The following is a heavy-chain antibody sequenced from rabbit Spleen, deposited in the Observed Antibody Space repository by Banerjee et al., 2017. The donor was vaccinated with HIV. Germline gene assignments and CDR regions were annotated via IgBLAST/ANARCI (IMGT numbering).Heavy chain of an antibody. Sequence: QEQLVESGGDLVKPGASLTLTCKASGLDFSSSFWLCWVRQAPGKGLEWIACIDISKSGSTYYVGWAKGRFTISKTSSTTVTLQMTTLTAADTATYFCARDSAGREDFNLWGPGTLVTVS. CDR3: ARDSAGREDFNL. CDR1: GLDFSSSFW. CDR2: IDISKSGST. V-gene: IGHV1S45*01. D-gene: IGHD4-2*01. J-gene: IGHJ4*01.